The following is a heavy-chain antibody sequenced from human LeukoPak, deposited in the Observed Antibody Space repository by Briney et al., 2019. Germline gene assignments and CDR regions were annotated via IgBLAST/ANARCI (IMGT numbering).Heavy chain of an antibody. CDR2: IKPNGGAT. V-gene: IGHV1-2*02. D-gene: IGHD2-21*02. CDR1: GYTFSDYY. Sequence: GASVKVSCKASGYTFSDYYIHWLRQAPGQGLEWMGWIKPNGGATNYARNFQGRITMTRDTSISTAFMELSSLRSDDTAVYYCARPSYCGAGCYYYFDYWGQGTLVTVSS. J-gene: IGHJ4*02. CDR3: ARPSYCGAGCYYYFDY.